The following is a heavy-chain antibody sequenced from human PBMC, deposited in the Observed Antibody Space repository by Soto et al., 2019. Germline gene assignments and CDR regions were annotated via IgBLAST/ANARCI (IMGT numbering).Heavy chain of an antibody. Sequence: QVQLVESGGGVVQPGRSLRLSCAASGFTFSSYAMHWVRQAPGKGLEWVAVISYDGSNKYYADSVKGRFTISRDNSKNTLYLQMNSLRAEDTAVYYCARDQMGMALDYWGQGNLVTVSS. CDR1: GFTFSSYA. CDR3: ARDQMGMALDY. CDR2: ISYDGSNK. J-gene: IGHJ4*02. V-gene: IGHV3-30-3*01. D-gene: IGHD6-13*01.